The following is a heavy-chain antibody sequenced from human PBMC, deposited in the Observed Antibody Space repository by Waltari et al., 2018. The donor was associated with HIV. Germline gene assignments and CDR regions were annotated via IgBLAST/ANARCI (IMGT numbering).Heavy chain of an antibody. CDR2: INPNRGGT. Sequence: QVQLVQSGAEVKKPGASVKVSCKASGYTFTGYYMQWVGQAAGQGLEWMGWINPNRGGTNYAQKFQGRVTMTRDTSISTAYMELSRLRSDDTAVYYCARDRAATPLVGGMDVWGQGTTVTVSS. CDR1: GYTFTGYY. CDR3: ARDRAATPLVGGMDV. J-gene: IGHJ6*02. V-gene: IGHV1-2*02. D-gene: IGHD2-15*01.